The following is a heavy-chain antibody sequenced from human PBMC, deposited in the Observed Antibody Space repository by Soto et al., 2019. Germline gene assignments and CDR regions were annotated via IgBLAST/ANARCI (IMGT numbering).Heavy chain of an antibody. CDR1: EGNIGNYG. V-gene: IGHV3-30*03. D-gene: IGHD4-17*01. Sequence: RDWWGAVEGNIGNYGRHWVLQAPGKGLQWLAVISYDGNNKYYADSVEGRFTISRDNSKNTVYLQMNSLRLEDTAVYYCARGPSYSDSYFDHWGQGTLVTVSS. J-gene: IGHJ4*02. CDR3: ARGPSYSDSYFDH. CDR2: ISYDGNNK.